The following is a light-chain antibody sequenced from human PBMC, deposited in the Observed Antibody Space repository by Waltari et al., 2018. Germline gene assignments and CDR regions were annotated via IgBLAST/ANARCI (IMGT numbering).Light chain of an antibody. CDR1: DIVSKR. CDR2: DDS. Sequence: SYVLTQHSSVSVAPGKTAMIPCVGSDIVSKRVQWLQPKTGQAPVPVVSDDSDRPSGIPERFSGSNSGSTATLTISRVEAGDEADYFCQVWDSTSDHVVFGGGTKLTVL. V-gene: IGLV3-21*03. CDR3: QVWDSTSDHVV. J-gene: IGLJ2*01.